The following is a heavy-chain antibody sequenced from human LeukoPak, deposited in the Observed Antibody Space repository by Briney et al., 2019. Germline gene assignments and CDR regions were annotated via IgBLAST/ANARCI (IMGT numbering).Heavy chain of an antibody. CDR3: AKDASPEIATTLDY. CDR2: IWYDGSNK. J-gene: IGHJ4*02. D-gene: IGHD4-17*01. CDR1: GFTFSSYG. V-gene: IGHV3-33*06. Sequence: PGGSLRLSCAASGFTFSSYGMHWVRQAPGKGLEWVAVIWYDGSNKYYADSVKGRFTISRDNSKNTLYLQMNSLRAEDTAVYYCAKDASPEIATTLDYWGQGTLVTVSS.